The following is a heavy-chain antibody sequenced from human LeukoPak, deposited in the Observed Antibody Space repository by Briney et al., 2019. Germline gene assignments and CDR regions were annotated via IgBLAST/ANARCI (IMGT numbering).Heavy chain of an antibody. J-gene: IGHJ4*02. CDR3: ARGGPLGDTNRFDF. V-gene: IGHV3-30*04. CDR2: LAYDGTNE. CDR1: GFTFPTYA. Sequence: PGGSLRLSCAASGFTFPTYAMHWVRQAPGKGLEWVALLAYDGTNELYTDPVKGRFTISRDNSKNTVYLQMNNLRLDDTAVYYCARGGPLGDTNRFDFWGQGALVTVSS. D-gene: IGHD3-10*01.